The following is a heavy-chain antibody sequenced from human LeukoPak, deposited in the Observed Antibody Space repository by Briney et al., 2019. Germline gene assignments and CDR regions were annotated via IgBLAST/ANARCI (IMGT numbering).Heavy chain of an antibody. CDR1: GFTFSSYG. D-gene: IGHD6-19*01. CDR3: AILPSRWLVPNFDY. Sequence: PGGSLRLSCAASGFTFSSYGMPWVRQAPGKGLEWVAVISYDGSNKYYADSVKGRFTISRDNSKNTLYLQMNSLRAEDTAVYYCAILPSRWLVPNFDYWGQGTLATVSS. J-gene: IGHJ4*02. V-gene: IGHV3-30*03. CDR2: ISYDGSNK.